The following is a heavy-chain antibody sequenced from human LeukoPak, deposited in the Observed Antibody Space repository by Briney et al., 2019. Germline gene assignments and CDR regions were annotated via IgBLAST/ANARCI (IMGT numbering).Heavy chain of an antibody. V-gene: IGHV4-59*01. CDR1: GGFINTYY. Sequence: PSETLTLTCTVSGGFINTYYWSWIRQPPGKGLEWIGYLFHGGTPRYNPSLKSRVTISADTSKNQFSLKLTSVTPADTAVYYCARHSGSGTYPFDHWGQGTLVTVSS. CDR2: LFHGGTP. J-gene: IGHJ4*02. CDR3: ARHSGSGTYPFDH. D-gene: IGHD3-10*01.